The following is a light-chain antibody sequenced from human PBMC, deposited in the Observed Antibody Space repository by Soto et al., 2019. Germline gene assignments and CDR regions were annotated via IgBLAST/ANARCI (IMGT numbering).Light chain of an antibody. V-gene: IGKV3-11*01. Sequence: EIVLTQSPATLSLSPGERATLSCRASQSVSSYLAWYQQKPGQAPRLLIYDASNRATGIPARFSGSGSGTDFTLTISSLEPEDFAVYYCQQYGRPPITFGQGTRLEIK. CDR2: DAS. CDR1: QSVSSY. J-gene: IGKJ5*01. CDR3: QQYGRPPIT.